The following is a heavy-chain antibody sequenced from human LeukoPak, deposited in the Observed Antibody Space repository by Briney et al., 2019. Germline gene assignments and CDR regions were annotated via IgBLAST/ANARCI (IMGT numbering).Heavy chain of an antibody. V-gene: IGHV1-2*02. CDR3: ARDYGYCSGGSCYGWFDP. CDR1: GYSLSSSG. Sequence: ASVKVSCKTSGYSLSSSGIYWVRQAPAQGLEWMGWISGSPQSDGIKYAQKFQGRVTMTRDTSISTAYMELSRLRSDDTAVYYCARDYGYCSGGSCYGWFDPWGQGTLVTVSS. D-gene: IGHD2-15*01. CDR2: ISGSPQSDGI. J-gene: IGHJ5*02.